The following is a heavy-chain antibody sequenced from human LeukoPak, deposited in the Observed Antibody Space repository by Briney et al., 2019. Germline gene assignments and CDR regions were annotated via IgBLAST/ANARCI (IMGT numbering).Heavy chain of an antibody. CDR1: GYSISSGYY. CDR2: IYHSGST. D-gene: IGHD3-9*01. CDR3: ARHGSYDILTGYYTLDH. V-gene: IGHV4-38-2*01. Sequence: PSETLSLTCAVSGYSISSGYYWGWIRQPPGKGLEWIGSIYHSGSTYYSPSLKSRVTISVDTSKNQFSLKLSSVTAADTAVYYCARHGSYDILTGYYTLDHWGQGTLVTVSS. J-gene: IGHJ4*02.